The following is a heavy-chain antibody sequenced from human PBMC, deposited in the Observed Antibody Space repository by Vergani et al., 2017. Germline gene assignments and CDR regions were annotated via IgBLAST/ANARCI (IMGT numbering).Heavy chain of an antibody. V-gene: IGHV3-11*05. CDR2: ISSSSSYT. D-gene: IGHD4-17*01. J-gene: IGHJ4*03. Sequence: QVQLVESGGGLVKPGGSLRLSCAASGFTLSDYYMSWIRQAPGKGLEWVSYISSSSSYTNYADSVKGRFTISRDNAKNSLYLQMNSLRAEDTAVYYCARARNGDYGFDYWGQGTTVTVSS. CDR1: GFTLSDYY. CDR3: ARARNGDYGFDY.